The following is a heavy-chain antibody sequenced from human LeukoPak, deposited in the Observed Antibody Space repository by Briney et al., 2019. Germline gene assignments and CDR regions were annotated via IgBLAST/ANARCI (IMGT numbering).Heavy chain of an antibody. CDR2: IYHTGST. CDR1: GGSISSGLYS. CDR3: ARGPSPWLVAPGLHFDY. J-gene: IGHJ4*02. Sequence: PSQTLSLTCDVSGGSISSGLYSWSWIRQPLGKGLEWIGYIYHTGSTYYNPSLKSRVTISVDTSKNQFSLKLNSVTAADTAVYYCARGPSPWLVAPGLHFDYWGQGTLVTVSS. D-gene: IGHD2-15*01. V-gene: IGHV4-30-2*01.